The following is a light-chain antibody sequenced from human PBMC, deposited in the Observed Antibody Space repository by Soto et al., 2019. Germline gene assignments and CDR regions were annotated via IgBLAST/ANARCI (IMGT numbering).Light chain of an antibody. Sequence: DIQMTQSPSSLSASIGDRVTLTCRASQRIGTNLNWYQQRPGKAPKLLIYXXXXXXXXVSSRFSXXXSGTDFTLSINSLQREDFATYYCQQTYSAPPLFGQGTKVDIK. CDR2: XXX. CDR3: QQTYSAPPL. CDR1: QRIGTN. J-gene: IGKJ1*01. V-gene: IGKV1-39*01.